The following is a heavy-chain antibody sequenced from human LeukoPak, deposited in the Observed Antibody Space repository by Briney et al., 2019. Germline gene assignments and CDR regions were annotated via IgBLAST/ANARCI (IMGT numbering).Heavy chain of an antibody. J-gene: IGHJ4*02. CDR3: ARDPHSSSSVDY. V-gene: IGHV3-23*01. CDR1: GFTFSSYA. CDR2: ISGSGGST. D-gene: IGHD6-6*01. Sequence: SGGSLRLSCAASGFTFSSYAMSWVRQAPGKGLEWVSAISGSGGSTYYADSVKGRFTISRDNSKNTLYLQMNSLRAEDTAVYYCARDPHSSSSVDYWGQGTLVTVSS.